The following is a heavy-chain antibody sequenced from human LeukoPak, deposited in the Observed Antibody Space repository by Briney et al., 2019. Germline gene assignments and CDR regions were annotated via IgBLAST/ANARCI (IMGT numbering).Heavy chain of an antibody. V-gene: IGHV3-30*04. CDR3: ARDYDYEDAGGFDF. Sequence: GGSLRLSCAASGFTFSSYAMHWVRQAPGKGLEWVAVISYDGSNKYYADSVKGRFTISRDNSKNTLYLQMNSLRAEDTSVYYCARDYDYEDAGGFDFWGQGTLVTVSS. J-gene: IGHJ4*02. CDR1: GFTFSSYA. CDR2: ISYDGSNK. D-gene: IGHD3-22*01.